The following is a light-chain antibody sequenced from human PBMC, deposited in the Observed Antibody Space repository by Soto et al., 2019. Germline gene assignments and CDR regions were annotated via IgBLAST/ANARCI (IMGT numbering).Light chain of an antibody. Sequence: ETVRTQSPATLSVSPGERATLSCRASQSISSDLAWYQQKPGQAPRLLIYGASTTATGIPGRFSGSGSGREFTLTISSLQSEDFAVYYCQQYNNWPRTFGQGTKVDI. CDR1: QSISSD. V-gene: IGKV3-15*01. CDR2: GAS. CDR3: QQYNNWPRT. J-gene: IGKJ2*01.